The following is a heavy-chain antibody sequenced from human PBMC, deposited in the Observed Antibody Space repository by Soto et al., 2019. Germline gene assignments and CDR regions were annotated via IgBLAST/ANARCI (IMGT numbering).Heavy chain of an antibody. J-gene: IGHJ4*02. CDR2: INPSGGST. CDR1: GYTFTSYY. D-gene: IGHD1-26*01. Sequence: ASLKVDWKGSGYTFTSYYMHWLRQAPGQGLEWMGIINPSGGSTSYAQKFQGRVTMTRDTSTSTVYMELSSLRSEDTAVYYCARAFSSNSGSSHFDYWGQGTLVTVSS. CDR3: ARAFSSNSGSSHFDY. V-gene: IGHV1-46*01.